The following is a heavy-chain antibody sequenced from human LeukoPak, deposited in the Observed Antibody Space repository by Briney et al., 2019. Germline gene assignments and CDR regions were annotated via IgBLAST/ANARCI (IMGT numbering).Heavy chain of an antibody. CDR2: INPNSGGT. D-gene: IGHD6-6*01. CDR3: ARGEQLVLSAPHY. CDR1: GGTFSSYA. V-gene: IGHV1-2*02. J-gene: IGHJ4*02. Sequence: ASVKVSCKASGGTFSSYAVSWVRQAPGQGLEWMGWINPNSGGTNYAQKFQGRVTMTRDTSISTAYMELSRLRSDDTAVYYCARGEQLVLSAPHYWGQGTLVTVSS.